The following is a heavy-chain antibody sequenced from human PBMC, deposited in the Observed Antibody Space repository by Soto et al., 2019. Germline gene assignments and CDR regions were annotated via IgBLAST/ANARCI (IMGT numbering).Heavy chain of an antibody. CDR1: GGSISSYY. V-gene: IGHV4-59*01. Sequence: XGTLSLTCTVSGGSISSYYWSWIRQPPGKGLEWIGYIYYSGSTNYNPSLKSRVTISVDTSKNQFSLKLSSVTAADTAVYYCARGSVNVVGPNGSRYYYYYGMDVWGQGTTVTVSS. D-gene: IGHD2-15*01. CDR3: ARGSVNVVGPNGSRYYYYYGMDV. CDR2: IYYSGST. J-gene: IGHJ6*02.